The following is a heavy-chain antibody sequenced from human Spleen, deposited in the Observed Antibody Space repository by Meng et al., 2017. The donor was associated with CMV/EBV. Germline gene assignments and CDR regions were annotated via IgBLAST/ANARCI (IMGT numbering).Heavy chain of an antibody. J-gene: IGHJ3*02. CDR1: EFTVSSNY. CDR3: ARNPWAPDVFDI. CDR2: IYSGYKT. V-gene: IGHV3-66*02. D-gene: IGHD7-27*01. Sequence: CTASEFTVSSNYISWVRQAPGKGLEWISVIYSGYKTYYVDSVKGRFTISRDNSKNTLSLQMNSLRAEDTAVYYCARNPWAPDVFDIWGQGTMVTVSS.